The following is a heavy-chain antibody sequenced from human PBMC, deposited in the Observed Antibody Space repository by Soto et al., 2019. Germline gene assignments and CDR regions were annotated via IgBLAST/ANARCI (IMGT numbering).Heavy chain of an antibody. J-gene: IGHJ4*02. CDR1: GESINGYY. CDR3: ARSIATPGTNIDN. D-gene: IGHD6-13*01. CDR2: VYFSGSN. Sequence: QVQLQESGPGLVRPSETLSLTCTVSGESINGYYWSWIRQPPGKGLEWIGYVYFSGSNNYNPSLKSRVTISVNTSKHQVSLRLSSVTAADTSVYYFARSIATPGTNIDNWGQGTQVTVSS. V-gene: IGHV4-59*01.